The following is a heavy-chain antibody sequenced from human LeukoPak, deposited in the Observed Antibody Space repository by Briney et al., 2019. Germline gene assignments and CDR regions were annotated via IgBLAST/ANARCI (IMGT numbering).Heavy chain of an antibody. Sequence: GESLRISCKGSGYSFTSYWISWVRQMPGKGLEWMGRIDPSDSYTNYSPSFQGHVTISADKSISTAYLQWSSLKASDTAMYYCAKHGANSGYIPWFDPWGQGTLVTVSS. CDR3: AKHGANSGYIPWFDP. CDR2: IDPSDSYT. V-gene: IGHV5-10-1*01. CDR1: GYSFTSYW. J-gene: IGHJ5*02. D-gene: IGHD3-22*01.